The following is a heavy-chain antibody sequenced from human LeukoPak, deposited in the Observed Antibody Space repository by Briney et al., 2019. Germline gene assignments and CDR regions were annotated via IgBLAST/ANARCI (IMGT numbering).Heavy chain of an antibody. Sequence: GGSLRLSCAASGLTVSSNYMSWVRQAPGKGLEWVSVMYRSDATYYADSVKGRSTMSRDSSKNTVYLQMNSLGSEDTAVYYCARDLPDQGAYWGQGTLVIVSS. CDR2: MYRSDAT. CDR3: ARDLPDQGAY. D-gene: IGHD1-14*01. V-gene: IGHV3-53*01. CDR1: GLTVSSNY. J-gene: IGHJ4*02.